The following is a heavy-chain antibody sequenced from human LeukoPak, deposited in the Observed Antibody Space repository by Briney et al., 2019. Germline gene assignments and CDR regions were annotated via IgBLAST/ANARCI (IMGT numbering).Heavy chain of an antibody. V-gene: IGHV3-74*01. CDR3: ARGGGSYGWFDP. D-gene: IGHD3-16*01. Sequence: GGSLRLSCAASGFNSSNHWMHWVRQGPGKGLVWVSRIDSDGSSTNYADSVKGRFTISRDSAKNTLYLQMNSLRAEDTAVYYCARGGGSYGWFDPWGQGTLVTVSS. CDR2: IDSDGSST. CDR1: GFNSSNHW. J-gene: IGHJ5*02.